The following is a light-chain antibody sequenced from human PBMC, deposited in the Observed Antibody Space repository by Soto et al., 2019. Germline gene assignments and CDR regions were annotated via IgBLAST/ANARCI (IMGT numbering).Light chain of an antibody. CDR2: DAS. J-gene: IGKJ3*01. V-gene: IGKV3-15*01. CDR1: QRVSNN. Sequence: EIVMTQSPGTLSVSPGERATLLCRASQRVSNNLAWYQQKPGQAPRLLIYDASTRATGIPARFSGSGSGTEFTLTIISLQSEYYAVYYCHQYTKWPSFTFGPGTQVDIK. CDR3: HQYTKWPSFT.